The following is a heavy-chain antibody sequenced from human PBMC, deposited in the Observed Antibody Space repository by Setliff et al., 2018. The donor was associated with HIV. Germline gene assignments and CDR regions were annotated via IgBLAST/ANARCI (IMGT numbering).Heavy chain of an antibody. CDR2: VSHSGNT. CDR3: VSQPESRWQIEY. D-gene: IGHD3-10*01. Sequence: SETLSLTCAVSGYSISRGYFWVWVRQPPGKGLEWIGSVSHSGNTDYNISLKSRVTISIDNSNNHFSLKLRSVTAADTAVYYCVSQPESRWQIEYWGQGTLVTV. J-gene: IGHJ4*02. CDR1: GYSISRGYF. V-gene: IGHV4-38-2*01.